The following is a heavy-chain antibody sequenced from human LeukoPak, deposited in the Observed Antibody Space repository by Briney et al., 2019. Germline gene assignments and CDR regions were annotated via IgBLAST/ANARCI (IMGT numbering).Heavy chain of an antibody. Sequence: ASVKVSCKASGYTFTGYYMHWVRQAPGQGLEWMGWINPNSGGTNYAQKFQDRATITRDTSMSTAYMELSRLTSDDTAVYYCARSRASVGTSTYSDYWGQGTLVTVSS. CDR1: GYTFTGYY. D-gene: IGHD1-26*01. CDR3: ARSRASVGTSTYSDY. J-gene: IGHJ4*02. V-gene: IGHV1-2*02. CDR2: INPNSGGT.